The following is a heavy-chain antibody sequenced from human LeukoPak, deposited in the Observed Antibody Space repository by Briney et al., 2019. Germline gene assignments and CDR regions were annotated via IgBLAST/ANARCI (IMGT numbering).Heavy chain of an antibody. CDR3: TTPPGNYYAWAYFQH. Sequence: GGSLRLSCAASGFTFSGYWMSWVRQAPGKGLEWVGRIKSKTDGGAADYAAPVKGRFTISRDDSKNTLYLRMNSLKTEDTAVYYCTTPPGNYYAWAYFQHWGQGTLVTVSS. CDR2: IKSKTDGGAA. V-gene: IGHV3-15*01. D-gene: IGHD1-26*01. CDR1: GFTFSGYW. J-gene: IGHJ1*01.